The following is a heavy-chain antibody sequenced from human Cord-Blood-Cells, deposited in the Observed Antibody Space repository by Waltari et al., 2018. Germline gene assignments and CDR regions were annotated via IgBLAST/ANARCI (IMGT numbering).Heavy chain of an antibody. CDR2: FDPEDGET. CDR3: ATNTPPYDSSGYYFDY. D-gene: IGHD3-22*01. V-gene: IGHV1-24*01. Sequence: QVQLVQSGAEVKKPGASVKVSCKVSGYTLTDMSMHWVRQAPGKGLEWMGGFDPEDGETIYAQKFQGRVTMTEDTSTDTAYMELSSLRSEDTAVYYCATNTPPYDSSGYYFDYWGQGTLVTVSS. J-gene: IGHJ4*02. CDR1: GYTLTDMS.